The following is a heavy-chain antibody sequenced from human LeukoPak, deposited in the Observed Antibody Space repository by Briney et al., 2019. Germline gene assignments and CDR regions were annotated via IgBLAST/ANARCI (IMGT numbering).Heavy chain of an antibody. CDR3: ARDPRVDTAMVYYYYGMDV. D-gene: IGHD5-18*01. V-gene: IGHV4-4*02. Sequence: PSETLSLTCAVSGGSISSSNWWSWVRQPPGQGLEWIGEIYHSGSTNYNPSLKSRVTISVDKSKNQFSLKLSSVTAADTAVYYCARDPRVDTAMVYYYYGMDVRGKGTTVTVSS. CDR1: GGSISSSNW. J-gene: IGHJ6*04. CDR2: IYHSGST.